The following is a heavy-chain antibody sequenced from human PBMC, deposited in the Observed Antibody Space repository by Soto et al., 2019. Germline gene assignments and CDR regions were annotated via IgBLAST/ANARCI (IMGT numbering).Heavy chain of an antibody. CDR3: ARASGYSYGYDDFFDN. V-gene: IGHV4-59*01. Sequence: LLTLSLTCRVGGESIYRYYSTRLMQSPTNGLEWIGYFHFSGSTKYNPSLESRLTISADTSKNQISLTLSSVTAADTAVYYCARASGYSYGYDDFFDNWGQGTLVTV. J-gene: IGHJ4*01. CDR1: GESIYRYY. D-gene: IGHD5-18*01. CDR2: FHFSGST.